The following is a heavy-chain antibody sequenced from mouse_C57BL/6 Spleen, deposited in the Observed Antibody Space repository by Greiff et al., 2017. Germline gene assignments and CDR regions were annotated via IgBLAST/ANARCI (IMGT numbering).Heavy chain of an antibody. CDR1: GYTFTDYN. V-gene: IGHV1-22*01. Sequence: VQLQQSGPELVKPGASVKMSCKASGYTFTDYNMHWVKQSHGKSLEWIGYINPNNGGTSYNQKFKGKATLTVNKSSNTAYMELRSLTSEDSAVXYCARCVYYGYDGWYFDVWGTGTTVTVSS. J-gene: IGHJ1*03. D-gene: IGHD2-2*01. CDR2: INPNNGGT. CDR3: ARCVYYGYDGWYFDV.